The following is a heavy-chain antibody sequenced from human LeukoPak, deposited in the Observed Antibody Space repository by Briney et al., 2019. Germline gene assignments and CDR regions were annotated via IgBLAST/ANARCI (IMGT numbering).Heavy chain of an antibody. CDR3: ARLGLGYCSGTSCYFLDS. V-gene: IGHV5-10-1*01. CDR1: GYSFTSYW. Sequence: GESLKISCKGFGYSFTSYWISWVRQMPGKGLEWMGRIDPSDSETNYSPSFQGHVTISADRSISTAYVQWSSLKASDTAMYYCARLGLGYCSGTSCYFLDSWGQGTLVTVSS. J-gene: IGHJ4*02. D-gene: IGHD2-2*01. CDR2: IDPSDSET.